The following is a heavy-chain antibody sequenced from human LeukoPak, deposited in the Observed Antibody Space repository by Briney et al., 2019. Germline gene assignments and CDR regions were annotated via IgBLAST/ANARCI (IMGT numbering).Heavy chain of an antibody. Sequence: GGSLRLSCAASGFTFSSYSMNWVRQAPGKGLEWVSYISSSSSTIYYADSVKGRFTISRDNAKNSLYLQMNSLRAEDTAVYYCARGSKGRTTFTSRGYSYFDYWGQGTLVTVSS. CDR3: ARGSKGRTTFTSRGYSYFDY. CDR2: ISSSSSTI. D-gene: IGHD5-18*01. J-gene: IGHJ4*02. CDR1: GFTFSSYS. V-gene: IGHV3-48*04.